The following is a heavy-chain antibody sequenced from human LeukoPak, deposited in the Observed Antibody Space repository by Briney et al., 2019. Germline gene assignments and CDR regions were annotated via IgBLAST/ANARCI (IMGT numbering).Heavy chain of an antibody. V-gene: IGHV3-7*05. Sequence: PGGSLRLSCAASGFTFSSYWMSWVRQAPGKGLEWVAKIKQDGSGKYYVDSVKGRFTISRDNAENSLYLQMNSLRVEDTAVYYCARSDFWSSHHRGYFDYWGQGTLVTVSS. CDR1: GFTFSSYW. CDR3: ARSDFWSSHHRGYFDY. J-gene: IGHJ4*02. CDR2: IKQDGSGK. D-gene: IGHD3-3*01.